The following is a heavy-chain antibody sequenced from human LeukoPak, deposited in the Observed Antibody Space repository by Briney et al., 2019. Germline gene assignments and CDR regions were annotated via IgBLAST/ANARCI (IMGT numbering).Heavy chain of an antibody. CDR2: IQYDGSYK. CDR3: AKTSDQLLYSKFDF. V-gene: IGHV3-30*02. D-gene: IGHD2-2*02. Sequence: GGSLRLSCATPGFTFSFYGMHWVRQAPGKGLEWVAFIQYDGSYKFYADSVQGRFSISRYNSKNTLFLQMNSLRAEDTAVYYCAKTSDQLLYSKFDFWGQGTLVTVSS. CDR1: GFTFSFYG. J-gene: IGHJ4*02.